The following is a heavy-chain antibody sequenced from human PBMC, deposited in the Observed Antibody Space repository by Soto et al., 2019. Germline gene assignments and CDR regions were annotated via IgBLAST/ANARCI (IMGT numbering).Heavy chain of an antibody. Sequence: GGFLRLSCAASGFIFKDYTLNWVRQAPRTGEGWVSFISRSSTTIYYADSVKGRFTISRDNAKSSLFLQMNSLRDEDTAVYYCARVGKDIIETLYHDYYGMDVWGQGTTVTVSS. CDR2: ISRSSTTI. CDR3: ARVGKDIIETLYHDYYGMDV. D-gene: IGHD2-15*01. CDR1: GFIFKDYT. V-gene: IGHV3-48*02. J-gene: IGHJ6*02.